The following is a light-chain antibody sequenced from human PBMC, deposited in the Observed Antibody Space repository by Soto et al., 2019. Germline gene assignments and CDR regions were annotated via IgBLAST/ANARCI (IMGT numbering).Light chain of an antibody. Sequence: QSVLTQPASVSGSPGQSITISCTGTSGDVGGYNYVSWYQRHPGKAPKLIIYDVTNRPSGVSDRFSGFKSGNTASLTISGLRAEDEGDYYCSSYISRTVVVFGGGTKLTVL. CDR3: SSYISRTVVV. J-gene: IGLJ2*01. V-gene: IGLV2-14*01. CDR1: SGDVGGYNY. CDR2: DVT.